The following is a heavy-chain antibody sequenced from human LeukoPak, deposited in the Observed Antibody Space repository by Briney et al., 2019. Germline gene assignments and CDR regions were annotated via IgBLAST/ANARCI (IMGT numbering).Heavy chain of an antibody. CDR3: ARWAGYSGSYEIDY. J-gene: IGHJ4*02. D-gene: IGHD1-26*01. CDR1: GYTFTSYG. CDR2: ISAYNGNT. Sequence: ASVRVSCKASGYTFTSYGISWVRQAPGQGLEWMGWISAYNGNTNYAQKLQGRVTMTTDTSTSTAYMELRSLRSDDTAVYYCARWAGYSGSYEIDYWGQGTLVTVSS. V-gene: IGHV1-18*01.